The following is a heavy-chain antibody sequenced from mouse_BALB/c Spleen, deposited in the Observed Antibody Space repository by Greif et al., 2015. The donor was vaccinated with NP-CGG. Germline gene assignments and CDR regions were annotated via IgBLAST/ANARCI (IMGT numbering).Heavy chain of an antibody. CDR1: GFSLTSYG. CDR2: IWSGGST. Sequence: VMLVESGPGLVQPSQSLSITCTVSGFSLTSYGVHWVRQSPGKGLEWLGVIWSGGSTDYNAAFISRLSISKDNSKSQVFFEMNSLQANDTAIYYCARRYDYGYYAMGYWGQGTSVTVSS. CDR3: ARRYDYGYYAMGY. J-gene: IGHJ4*01. D-gene: IGHD2-4*01. V-gene: IGHV2-2*02.